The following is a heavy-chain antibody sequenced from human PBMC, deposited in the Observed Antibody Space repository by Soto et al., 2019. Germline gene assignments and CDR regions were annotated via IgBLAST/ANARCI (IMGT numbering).Heavy chain of an antibody. J-gene: IGHJ4*02. V-gene: IGHV1-3*01. CDR1: GYIFTSYV. CDR3: ARGTQELDY. Sequence: VQIVQSGAEVKKPGASVRVSCKASGYIFTSYVMHWVRQAPGQRLEWMGWINAGNGNTKYSPKYQGRVTITRDTSASAAHMDLSSLTSEDTAVYFCARGTQELDYWGQGTLVTVSS. D-gene: IGHD1-26*01. CDR2: INAGNGNT.